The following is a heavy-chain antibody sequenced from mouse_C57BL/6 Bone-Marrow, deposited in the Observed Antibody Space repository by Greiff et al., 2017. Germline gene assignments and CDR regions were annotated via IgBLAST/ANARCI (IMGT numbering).Heavy chain of an antibody. D-gene: IGHD4-1*01. CDR2: ISDGGSYT. V-gene: IGHV5-4*01. CDR1: GFTFSSYA. J-gene: IGHJ3*01. Sequence: EVKLQESGGGLVKPGGPLKLSCAASGFTFSSYAMSWVRQTPEKRLEWVATISDGGSYTYYPDNVKGRFTISRDNAKNNLYLQMSHLKSEDTAMYYCARDWDRITGRGFAYWGQGTLVTVSA. CDR3: ARDWDRITGRGFAY.